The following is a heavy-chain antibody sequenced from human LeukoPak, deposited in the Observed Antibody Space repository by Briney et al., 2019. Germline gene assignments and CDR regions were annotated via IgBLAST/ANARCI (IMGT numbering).Heavy chain of an antibody. V-gene: IGHV3-23*01. CDR2: TSYSGDGA. CDR1: GFTFSGYG. Sequence: GGSLRLSCVVSGFTFSGYGLSWVRQTPGKGLEWVSATSYSGDGAYYADSVRGRFTASRDSSTNTYYLQMNSLRVEDAAVYYCAARLPLYGMDVWGQGTTVTVSS. CDR3: AARLPLYGMDV. D-gene: IGHD2-21*02. J-gene: IGHJ6*02.